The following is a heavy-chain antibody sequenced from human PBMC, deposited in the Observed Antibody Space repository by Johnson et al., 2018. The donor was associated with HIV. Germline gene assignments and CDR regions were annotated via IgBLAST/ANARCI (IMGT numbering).Heavy chain of an antibody. CDR3: ARASYYYGSADI. CDR1: GFTFSNYA. V-gene: IGHV3-64*01. CDR2: FSADGEST. J-gene: IGHJ3*02. D-gene: IGHD3-10*01. Sequence: VQLVESGGGLVQPGGSLRLSCAVSGFTFSNYAMHWVRQAPGKGLEYISGFSADGESTYYANSVRARFTISRDNSKNTLYLQMGSLRAEDMAVYYCARASYYYGSADIWGQGTMVTVSS.